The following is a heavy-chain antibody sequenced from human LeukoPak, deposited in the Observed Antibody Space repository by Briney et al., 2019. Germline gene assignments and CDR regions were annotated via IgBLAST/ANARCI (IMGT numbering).Heavy chain of an antibody. D-gene: IGHD6-19*01. CDR1: GFVFSTYW. Sequence: RGSLRLSCAASGFVFSTYWMNWVRQAPGEGLEWVANIKEDGSETYYVDSVKGRFTISRDNARNSLYLQMNSLRAEDTAVYFCARNGLRSGCAAYWGQGTLVTVSS. CDR3: ARNGLRSGCAAY. J-gene: IGHJ4*02. V-gene: IGHV3-7*01. CDR2: IKEDGSET.